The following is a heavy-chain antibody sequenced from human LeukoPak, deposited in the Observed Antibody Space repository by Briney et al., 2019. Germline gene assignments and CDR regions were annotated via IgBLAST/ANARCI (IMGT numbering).Heavy chain of an antibody. V-gene: IGHV4-34*01. CDR1: GGSFSGYY. Sequence: SETLSLTCAVYGGSFSGYYWSWIRQPPGKGLEWIGETNHSGSTNYNPSLKSRVTISVDTSKNQFSLKLSSVTAADTAVYYCARERLLYRFSSKAANDAFDIWGQGTMVTVSS. CDR2: TNHSGST. CDR3: ARERLLYRFSSKAANDAFDI. J-gene: IGHJ3*02. D-gene: IGHD3-3*01.